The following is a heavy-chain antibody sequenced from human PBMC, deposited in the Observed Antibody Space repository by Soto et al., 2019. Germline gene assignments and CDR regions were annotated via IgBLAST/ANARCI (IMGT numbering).Heavy chain of an antibody. CDR1: GGSISSGGYY. J-gene: IGHJ6*02. CDR3: ARGNPYGDYDYYYGMDV. Sequence: PSETLSLTCTVSGGSISSGGYYWSWIRQHPGKGLEWIGYIYYSGSTYYNPSLKSRVTISVDTSKNQFSLKLSSVTAADTAVYYCARGNPYGDYDYYYGMDVWGQGTTVTVSS. CDR2: IYYSGST. V-gene: IGHV4-31*03. D-gene: IGHD4-17*01.